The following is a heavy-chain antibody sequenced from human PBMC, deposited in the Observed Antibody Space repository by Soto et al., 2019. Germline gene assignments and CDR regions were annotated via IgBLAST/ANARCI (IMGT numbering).Heavy chain of an antibody. V-gene: IGHV1-2*02. J-gene: IGHJ4*02. CDR2: INPNSGGT. Sequence: GASVKVSCKASGYTFTGYYMHWVRQAPGQGLEWMGWINPNSGGTNYAQKFQGRVTMTRDTSISTAYMELSRLRSDDTAVYYCAREGYSSGWYRGPFDYWGQGTLVTVSS. CDR1: GYTFTGYY. D-gene: IGHD6-19*01. CDR3: AREGYSSGWYRGPFDY.